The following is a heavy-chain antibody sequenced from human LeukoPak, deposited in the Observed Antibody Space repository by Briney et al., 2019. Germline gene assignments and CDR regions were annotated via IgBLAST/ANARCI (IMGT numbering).Heavy chain of an antibody. Sequence: GGSLRLSCAASGFTFRSHDMHWVRQAPGKGLEWVTFVRFDGSDKKYADSVKGRFTISRDNSKNTLFLQMISLRDEDTAAYYCAKSLYPDAFDIWGQGTMVTVS. CDR2: VRFDGSDK. D-gene: IGHD2-8*01. V-gene: IGHV3-30*02. CDR3: AKSLYPDAFDI. J-gene: IGHJ3*02. CDR1: GFTFRSHD.